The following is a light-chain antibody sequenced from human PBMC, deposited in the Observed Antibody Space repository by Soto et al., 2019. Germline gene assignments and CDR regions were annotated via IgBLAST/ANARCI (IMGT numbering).Light chain of an antibody. V-gene: IGKV1-33*01. J-gene: IGKJ5*01. CDR3: QQYENLPT. Sequence: DIQMTQSPSSLSASVGDRVTITCQASQDIRTYLNWYQQKPGKAPKLLIYDASHLETGVPSRFSGSGSGTDFIFTISRLQPEDIATYYCQQYENLPTFGQGTRLEIK. CDR1: QDIRTY. CDR2: DAS.